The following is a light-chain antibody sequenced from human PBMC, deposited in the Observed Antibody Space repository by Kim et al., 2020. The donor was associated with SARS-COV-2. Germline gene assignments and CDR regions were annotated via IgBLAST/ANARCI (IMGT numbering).Light chain of an antibody. V-gene: IGLV10-54*01. CDR2: RNN. CDR1: SNNVCNQG. J-gene: IGLJ3*02. CDR3: SAWDSSLSAWV. Sequence: QTPTRTCTGKSNNVCNQGSAWLQQHQGHPPKLLSYRNNNRPSGISERLSASRSGNTASLTITGLQPEDEADYYCSAWDSSLSAWVFGGGTQLTVL.